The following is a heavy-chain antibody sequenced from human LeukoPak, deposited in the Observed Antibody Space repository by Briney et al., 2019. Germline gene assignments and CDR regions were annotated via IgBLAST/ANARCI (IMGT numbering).Heavy chain of an antibody. D-gene: IGHD2-8*01. CDR3: AKDHGCINGVCNGHPTEDNWFDP. CDR1: GDILTGYC. Sequence: GASVKVSCKASGDILTGYCMHWVRQAPGQGLEWMGWINLNSGGTKYAQRFQGRVAMTRDTSISTAYMELSRLKSDDTAVYYCAKDHGCINGVCNGHPTEDNWFDPWGQGTLVTVSS. V-gene: IGHV1-2*02. CDR2: INLNSGGT. J-gene: IGHJ5*02.